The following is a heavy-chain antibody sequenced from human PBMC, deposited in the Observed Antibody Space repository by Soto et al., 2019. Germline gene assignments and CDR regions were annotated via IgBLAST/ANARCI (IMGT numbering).Heavy chain of an antibody. Sequence: SETLSLTCTVSVGSINTFYWSWVRQPRGKGLEWIGSIYYSGTTYYNPSLKSRLTISLDTSRNQFPLDLTSVTAADTAVYYCARLAYSHYSTWGQGTLVTVSS. CDR1: VGSINTFY. V-gene: IGHV4-59*05. J-gene: IGHJ4*02. CDR2: IYYSGTT. CDR3: ARLAYSHYST. D-gene: IGHD5-12*01.